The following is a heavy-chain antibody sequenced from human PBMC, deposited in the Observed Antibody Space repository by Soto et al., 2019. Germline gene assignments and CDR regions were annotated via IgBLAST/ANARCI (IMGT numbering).Heavy chain of an antibody. V-gene: IGHV3-23*01. CDR3: AKDPWFDP. J-gene: IGHJ5*02. CDR2: ISGSGGST. Sequence: AISGSGGSTYYADSVKGRFTISRDNSKNTLYLQMNSLRAEDTAVYCCAKDPWFDPWGQGTLVTVSS.